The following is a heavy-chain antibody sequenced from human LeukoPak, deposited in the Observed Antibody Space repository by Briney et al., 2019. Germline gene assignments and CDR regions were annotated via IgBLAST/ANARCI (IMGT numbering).Heavy chain of an antibody. J-gene: IGHJ4*02. V-gene: IGHV3-15*01. CDR2: IKSKTDGGTT. D-gene: IGHD4-17*01. CDR3: STDRYYGEPFDY. Sequence: GGSLRLSCAASGFTFSNAWMSWVRQAPGKGLEWVGRIKSKTDGGTTDYAAPVKGRFTISRDDSKNMLYLQMNSLETEDTAVYYCSTDRYYGEPFDYWGQGTLVTVSS. CDR1: GFTFSNAW.